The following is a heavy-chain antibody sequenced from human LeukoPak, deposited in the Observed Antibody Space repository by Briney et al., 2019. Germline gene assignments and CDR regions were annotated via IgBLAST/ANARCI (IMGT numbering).Heavy chain of an antibody. D-gene: IGHD4-17*01. CDR2: IYYSGST. J-gene: IGHJ4*02. CDR1: GGSISSSSYY. CDR3: ARHRWDYGDEKGFDY. V-gene: IGHV4-39*01. Sequence: SETLSLTCTVSGGSISSSSYYWGWLRQPPGKGLGWIGSIYYSGSTYYNPSLKSRVTISVDTSKNQFSLKLSSVTAADTAVYYCARHRWDYGDEKGFDYWGQGTLVTVSS.